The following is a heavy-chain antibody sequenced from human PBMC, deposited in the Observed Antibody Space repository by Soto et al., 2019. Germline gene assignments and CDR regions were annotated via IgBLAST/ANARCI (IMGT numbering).Heavy chain of an antibody. J-gene: IGHJ6*02. D-gene: IGHD1-26*01. CDR3: AKGGAIVAAGTRVYLYNAMDV. Sequence: ASVKVSCKASAYTFINYYVHWVRQAPGQGLEWMGIINPSGGSTSYAQKFQGRVTMTRDTSTSTVYMGLRGLTSDDTAEYYCAKGGAIVAAGTRVYLYNAMDVWGQGTTVTVSS. CDR2: INPSGGST. CDR1: AYTFINYY. V-gene: IGHV1-46*01.